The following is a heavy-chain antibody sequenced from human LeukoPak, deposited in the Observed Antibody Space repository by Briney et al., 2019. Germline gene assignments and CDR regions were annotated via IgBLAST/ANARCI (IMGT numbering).Heavy chain of an antibody. CDR3: ARECYDSSDYPRQHYFDY. D-gene: IGHD3-22*01. J-gene: IGHJ4*02. Sequence: PGRSLRLSCAASGFTFITYGMHWVRQAPGKGLEWVALIWYDGSYKYYADSVKGRFTISRDNSKNTLYLQMNSLRAEDTAVYYCARECYDSSDYPRQHYFDYWGQGTLVTVSS. CDR1: GFTFITYG. V-gene: IGHV3-33*01. CDR2: IWYDGSYK.